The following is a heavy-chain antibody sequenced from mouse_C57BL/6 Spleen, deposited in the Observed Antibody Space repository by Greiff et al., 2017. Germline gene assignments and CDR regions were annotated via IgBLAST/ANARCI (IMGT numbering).Heavy chain of an antibody. CDR1: GYTFTSYW. V-gene: IGHV1-69*01. CDR3: ARRIWDYFDY. CDR2: IDPSDSYP. D-gene: IGHD4-1*01. J-gene: IGHJ2*01. Sequence: QVQLQQPGAELVMPGASVKLSCKASGYTFTSYWMHWVKQRPGQGLEWIGEIDPSDSYPNYNQKFKGKSTLTVDKSSSTAYMQLSSLTSEDSAVYDCARRIWDYFDYWGQGTTLTVSS.